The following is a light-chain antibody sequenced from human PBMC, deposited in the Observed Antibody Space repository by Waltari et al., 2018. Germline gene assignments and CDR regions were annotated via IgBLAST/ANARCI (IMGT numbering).Light chain of an antibody. CDR1: PSIGSY. CDR3: HLFINFSPYT. J-gene: IGKJ2*01. Sequence: EIVLPQSPATLSLSPGDTVTLSCRASPSIGSYLAWYQQKPGQPPRLLIYDASNRATGVPARFRGSGAGTDFTLTIISLFAEVFAGYFCHLFINFSPYTFGQWVRLEIK. CDR2: DAS. V-gene: IGKV3-11*01.